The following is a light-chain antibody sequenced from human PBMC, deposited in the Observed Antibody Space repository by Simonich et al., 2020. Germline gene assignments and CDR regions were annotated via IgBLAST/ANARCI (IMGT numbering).Light chain of an antibody. CDR1: QSLVHSDGNTY. CDR2: KVT. V-gene: IGKV2-30*02. Sequence: DVVMTQSPLSLPVTLGQPASISCRSSQSLVHSDGNTYLNWFLQRPGQSPRRLLYKVTNRESGVPDRFSGSGSGTDFTLKISRVEAEDVGVYYCMQGTHWPPTFGGGTKVEIK. J-gene: IGKJ4*01. CDR3: MQGTHWPPT.